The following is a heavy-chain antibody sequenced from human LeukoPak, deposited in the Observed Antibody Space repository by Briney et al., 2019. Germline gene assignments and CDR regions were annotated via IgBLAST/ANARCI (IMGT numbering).Heavy chain of an antibody. Sequence: SESLSLTCTVSGGSISSYYWSWIRQPPGKGLEWIGYIYYSGSTNYNPSLKSRVTISVDTSKNQFSLKLSSVTAADTAVYYCARVGRGYYDSSGSNYPNCFDPRGQGTLVTVSS. CDR2: IYYSGST. D-gene: IGHD3-22*01. V-gene: IGHV4-59*01. CDR3: ARVGRGYYDSSGSNYPNCFDP. J-gene: IGHJ5*02. CDR1: GGSISSYY.